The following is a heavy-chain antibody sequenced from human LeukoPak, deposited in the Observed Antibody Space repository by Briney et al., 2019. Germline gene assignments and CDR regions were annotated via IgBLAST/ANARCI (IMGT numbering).Heavy chain of an antibody. J-gene: IGHJ4*02. CDR1: GGTFSSYA. D-gene: IGHD3-10*01. CDR2: INTNTRNP. CDR3: ARVMIRGINVVAY. Sequence: ASVKVSCKASGGTFSSYAISWVRQAPGQGLEWMGWINTNTRNPTYAQGFTGRFVFSLDTSVSTAYLQISNLKAEDTAVYYCARVMIRGINVVAYWGQGTLVTVSS. V-gene: IGHV7-4-1*02.